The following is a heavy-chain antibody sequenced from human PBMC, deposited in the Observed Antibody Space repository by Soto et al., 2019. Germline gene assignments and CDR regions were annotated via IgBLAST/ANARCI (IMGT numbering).Heavy chain of an antibody. CDR2: IKQDGSEK. V-gene: IGHV3-7*05. CDR3: ARDDLYSGYDLGFFDY. CDR1: GFTFSSYW. Sequence: GGSLRLSCAASGFTFSSYWMSWVRQAPGKGLEWVANIKQDGSEKYYVDSVKGRFTISRDNAKNSLYLQMNSLRAEDTAVYYCARDDLYSGYDLGFFDYWGQGTLVTVSS. D-gene: IGHD5-12*01. J-gene: IGHJ4*02.